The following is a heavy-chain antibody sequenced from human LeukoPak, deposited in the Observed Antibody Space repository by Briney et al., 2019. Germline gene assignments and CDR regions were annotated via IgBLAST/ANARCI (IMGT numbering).Heavy chain of an antibody. Sequence: ASVKVSCKASGGTFSSYAISWVRQAPGQGLEWMGGIIPIFGTANYAQKFQGRVTITADESTSTAYMELSSLRSEDTAVYYCEIRTGYCSSTSCSTYYFDYWGQGALVTVSS. J-gene: IGHJ4*02. V-gene: IGHV1-69*13. CDR1: GGTFSSYA. CDR3: EIRTGYCSSTSCSTYYFDY. D-gene: IGHD2-2*01. CDR2: IIPIFGTA.